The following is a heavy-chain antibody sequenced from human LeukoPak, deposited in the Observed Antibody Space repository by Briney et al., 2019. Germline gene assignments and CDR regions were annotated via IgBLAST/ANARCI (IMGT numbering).Heavy chain of an antibody. Sequence: ASVKVSCKASGYTFTSYYMHWVRQAPGQGLEWMGIINPSGGSTSYAQKFQGRVTMTRDTSISTAYMELSRLRSDDTAVYYCARQSLQSSGYLPFDYWGQGTLVTVSS. V-gene: IGHV1-46*01. D-gene: IGHD3-22*01. CDR2: INPSGGST. CDR1: GYTFTSYY. J-gene: IGHJ4*02. CDR3: ARQSLQSSGYLPFDY.